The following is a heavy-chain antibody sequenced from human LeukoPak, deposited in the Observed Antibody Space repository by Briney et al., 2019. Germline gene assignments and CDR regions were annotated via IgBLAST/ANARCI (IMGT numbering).Heavy chain of an antibody. D-gene: IGHD6-13*01. J-gene: IGHJ4*02. V-gene: IGHV4-39*01. CDR3: ARGRPAAGQYFFDY. CDR1: GGSLSSSY. CDR2: INYGGNT. Sequence: SETLSLTCAVYGGSLSSSYWAWIRQPPGKGLEWIGSINYGGNTYYNPSLTSRVTVSVDTSKQQFSLKLSSVTAADAAVYYCARGRPAAGQYFFDYWGQGALVTVSS.